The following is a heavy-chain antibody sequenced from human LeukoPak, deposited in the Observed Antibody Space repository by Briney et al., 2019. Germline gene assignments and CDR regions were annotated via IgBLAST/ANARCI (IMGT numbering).Heavy chain of an antibody. V-gene: IGHV4-39*07. J-gene: IGHJ3*01. CDR2: IYYRGNT. Sequence: SETLSLTCTVSGDSITSGSYYWAWIRQPPGRGLEGIGSIYYRGNTYYNPSLKSRFTISVDRSKNECSLRLTAVTAADRAVEYRARDRSTVTHPQPDAFDPWGQGTMVTVSS. CDR3: ARDRSTVTHPQPDAFDP. D-gene: IGHD4-17*01. CDR1: GDSITSGSYY.